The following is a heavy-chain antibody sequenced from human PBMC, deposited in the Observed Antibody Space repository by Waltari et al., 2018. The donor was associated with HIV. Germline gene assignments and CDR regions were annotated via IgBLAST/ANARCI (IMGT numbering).Heavy chain of an antibody. V-gene: IGHV1-2*06. CDR1: GYTVTGYY. CDR2: INPNTGGT. J-gene: IGHJ6*03. D-gene: IGHD3-10*01. CDR3: ASTYGSGSSYYYYYYMDV. Sequence: QVQLVQSGAEVKKPGASVKVSCTASGYTVTGYYMHWVRQAPGQGLEWMGRINPNTGGTNYAQKFQGRVAMTRDTSISTAYMELSRLRSDDTAVYYCASTYGSGSSYYYYYYMDVWGKGTTVTVSS.